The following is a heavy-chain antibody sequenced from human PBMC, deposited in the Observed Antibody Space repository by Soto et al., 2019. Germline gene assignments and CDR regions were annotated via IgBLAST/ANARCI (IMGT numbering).Heavy chain of an antibody. CDR3: GGDSSGYYYPDVFDI. CDR1: GGSFSGYI. D-gene: IGHD3-22*01. CDR2: INHSGST. J-gene: IGHJ3*02. Sequence: SETLSLTCAVQGGSFSGYIWTWIRQPPGKGLQWIGQINHSGSTYYNPSLKSRVTISLFTSNDQFSLELDSVTAADTAVYYCGGDSSGYYYPDVFDIWGQGTMVTV. V-gene: IGHV4-34*01.